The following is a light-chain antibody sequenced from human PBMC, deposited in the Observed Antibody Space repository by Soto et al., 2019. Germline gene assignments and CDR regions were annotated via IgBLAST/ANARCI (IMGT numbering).Light chain of an antibody. V-gene: IGLV1-40*01. J-gene: IGLJ3*02. CDR2: GNS. CDR1: TSSIGASHD. CDR3: QSYDSSLSGGV. Sequence: QSVLTQPPSVSGAPGQRGTISCTGSTSSIGASHDVHWDQQLPGTAPKLLICGNSNRPSGVPDRFSGSKSGTSASLAITGLQAEDEADYYCQSYDSSLSGGVFGGGTKVTVL.